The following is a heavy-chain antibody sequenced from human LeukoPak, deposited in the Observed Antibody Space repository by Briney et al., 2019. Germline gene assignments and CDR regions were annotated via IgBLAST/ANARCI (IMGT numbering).Heavy chain of an antibody. CDR3: ARDIVSTIPAYGMDV. D-gene: IGHD5/OR15-5a*01. J-gene: IGHJ6*02. CDR2: MSSSGSNT. V-gene: IGHV3-11*01. Sequence: GGSLRLSCAASGFNFSDYYMSWIRQAPGKGLEWVSYMSSSGSNTYYADSVKGRFTISRDNAKNSLYLQMNSLRAEDTAVYYCARDIVSTIPAYGMDVWGQGTTVTVSS. CDR1: GFNFSDYY.